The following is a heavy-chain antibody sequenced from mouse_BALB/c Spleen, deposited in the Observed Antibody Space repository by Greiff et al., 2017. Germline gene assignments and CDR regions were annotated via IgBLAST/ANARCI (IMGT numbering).Heavy chain of an antibody. CDR2: IYPGSGST. J-gene: IGHJ3*01. CDR3: TREVLIWFAY. Sequence: LQQPGSELVRPGASVKLSCKASGYTFTSYWMHWVKQRPGQGLEWIGNIYPGSGSTNYDEKFKSKATLTVDTSSSTAYMQLSSLTSEDSAVYYCTREVLIWFAYWGQGTLVTVSA. V-gene: IGHV1S22*01. CDR1: GYTFTSYW.